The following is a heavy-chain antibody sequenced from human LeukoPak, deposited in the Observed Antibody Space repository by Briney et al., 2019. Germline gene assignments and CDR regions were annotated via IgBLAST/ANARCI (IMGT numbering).Heavy chain of an antibody. V-gene: IGHV1-18*01. Sequence: ASVTVSCKASGYTFTSYGISWVRQAPGQGLEWMGWISAYNGNTNYAQKLQGRVTMTTDTSTSTAYMELRSLRSDDTAVYYCARGPLGRGWYYFDYWGQGTLVTVSS. J-gene: IGHJ4*02. CDR1: GYTFTSYG. CDR3: ARGPLGRGWYYFDY. CDR2: ISAYNGNT. D-gene: IGHD6-19*01.